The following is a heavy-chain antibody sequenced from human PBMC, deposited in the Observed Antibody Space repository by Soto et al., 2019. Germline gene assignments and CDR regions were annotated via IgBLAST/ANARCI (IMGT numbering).Heavy chain of an antibody. D-gene: IGHD6-13*01. V-gene: IGHV4-31*03. J-gene: IGHJ4*02. CDR2: IYYSGRT. Sequence: PSETLSLTCTASGGPISSGGYFWSWVRQHPGKGLEWIGNIYYSGRTYYNPSLKSRVTISVDTSKNQFSLKLSSVTAADTAVYYCARFAKEENPKVGSWYYFDYWGQGTRVTVSS. CDR1: GGPISSGGYF. CDR3: ARFAKEENPKVGSWYYFDY.